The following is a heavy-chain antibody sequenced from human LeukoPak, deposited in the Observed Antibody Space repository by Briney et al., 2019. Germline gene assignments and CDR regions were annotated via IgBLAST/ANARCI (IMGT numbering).Heavy chain of an antibody. D-gene: IGHD3-22*01. J-gene: IGHJ6*02. V-gene: IGHV4-34*01. CDR2: INHSGST. Sequence: SETLSLTCAVYGGSFSGYYWSWIRQPPGKGLEWIGEINHSGSTNYNPSLKSRVTISVDTSKNQFSLKLSSVTAADTAVYYCARFRISSGYCPHYYYGMDVWGQGTTVTVSS. CDR3: ARFRISSGYCPHYYYGMDV. CDR1: GGSFSGYY.